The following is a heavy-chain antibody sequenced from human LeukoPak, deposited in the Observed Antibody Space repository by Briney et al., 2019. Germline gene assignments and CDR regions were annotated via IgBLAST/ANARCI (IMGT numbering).Heavy chain of an antibody. D-gene: IGHD4-23*01. CDR3: ARQADYGGNLFDY. CDR2: INHSGST. CDR1: GGSFSGYY. Sequence: PSETLSLTCAVYGGSFSGYYWSWIRQPPGKGLEWIGEINHSGSTNYNPSLKSRVTISVDTSKNQFSLKLSSVTAADTAVYYCARQADYGGNLFDYWGQGTLVTVSS. J-gene: IGHJ4*02. V-gene: IGHV4-34*01.